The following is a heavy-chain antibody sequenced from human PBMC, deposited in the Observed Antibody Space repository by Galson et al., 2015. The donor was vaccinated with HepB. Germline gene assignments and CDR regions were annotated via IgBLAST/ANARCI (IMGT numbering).Heavy chain of an antibody. J-gene: IGHJ3*01. D-gene: IGHD3-16*02. CDR3: AKAGIVS. Sequence: SLRLSCAASGFTFSADAMSWVRQAPGKGLEWVSAISGSGGDTFYADSVKGRFTISRDNSKNMLYVQMNSLEVEDTAIYYCAKAGIVSWGQGTVVTVAS. CDR1: GFTFSADA. CDR2: ISGSGGDT. V-gene: IGHV3-23*01.